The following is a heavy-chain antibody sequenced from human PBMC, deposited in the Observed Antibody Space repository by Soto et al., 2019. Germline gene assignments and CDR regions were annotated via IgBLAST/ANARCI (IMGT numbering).Heavy chain of an antibody. V-gene: IGHV3-23*01. CDR2: ISGSGGST. Sequence: EVQLLESGGGLVQPGGSLRLSCAASGFTFSSYAMSWVRQAPGKGLEWVSAISGSGGSTYYVDSVKGRFTISRGNSKNTLYLQMNSLRAEDTAVYYCAKASGIVVVVAATRPEYFQHWGQGTLVTVSS. CDR3: AKASGIVVVVAATRPEYFQH. D-gene: IGHD2-15*01. CDR1: GFTFSSYA. J-gene: IGHJ1*01.